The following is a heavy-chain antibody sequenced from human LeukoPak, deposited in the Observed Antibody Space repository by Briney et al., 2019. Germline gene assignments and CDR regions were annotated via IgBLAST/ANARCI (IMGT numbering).Heavy chain of an antibody. CDR3: ASLGATRGNFDY. Sequence: ASVKVSCKASGGTFSSYAISWVRQAPGQGLEWMGGIIPIFGTTNYAQKFQGRVTITTDESTSTAYMELSSLRSEDTAVYYCASLGATRGNFDYWGQGTLVTVSS. D-gene: IGHD1-26*01. CDR2: IIPIFGTT. V-gene: IGHV1-69*05. J-gene: IGHJ4*02. CDR1: GGTFSSYA.